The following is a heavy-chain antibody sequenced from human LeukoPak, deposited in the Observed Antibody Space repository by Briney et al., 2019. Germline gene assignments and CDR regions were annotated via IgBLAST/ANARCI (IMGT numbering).Heavy chain of an antibody. J-gene: IGHJ4*02. CDR2: IDSAGST. D-gene: IGHD6-13*01. V-gene: IGHV3-66*01. CDR1: GFTVSSNY. Sequence: GGSLRLSCAASGFTVSSNYMSWVRQAPGKGLEWVSLIDSAGSTYYADAVKGRFIISRDNYKNTVYLQMNSLRAEDTAVYYCARGVRPGIAAAYFWGQGTLVTVSS. CDR3: ARGVRPGIAAAYF.